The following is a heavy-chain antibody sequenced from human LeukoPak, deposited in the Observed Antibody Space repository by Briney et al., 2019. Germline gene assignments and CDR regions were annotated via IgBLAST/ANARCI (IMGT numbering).Heavy chain of an antibody. CDR3: TTHSPYYDSSGYYSSGFDY. V-gene: IGHV3-15*01. J-gene: IGHJ4*02. CDR2: IKSKTDGGTT. CDR1: GFTFSNAW. Sequence: GGSLRLSCAASGFTFSNAWMSWVRQAPGKGLEWVGRIKSKTDGGTTDYAAPVKGRFTISRDDSKNTLYLQMNSLKTEDTAVYYCTTHSPYYDSSGYYSSGFDYWGQGTLVTVSS. D-gene: IGHD3-22*01.